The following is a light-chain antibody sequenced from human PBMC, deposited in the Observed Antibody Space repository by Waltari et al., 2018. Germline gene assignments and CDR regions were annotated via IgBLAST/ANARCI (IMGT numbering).Light chain of an antibody. CDR2: EDT. CDR3: CSYAGGTASIL. CDR1: SSVVGSQNL. J-gene: IGLJ2*01. Sequence: QSALTQPASVSGSPGPSITLSCTGTSSVVGSQNLVYWYQHPPGKAPQRMLYEDTKRPSGVSNRFSGSKSGNTASLTISGLQAEDEADYYCCSYAGGTASILLGGGTKLTVL. V-gene: IGLV2-23*01.